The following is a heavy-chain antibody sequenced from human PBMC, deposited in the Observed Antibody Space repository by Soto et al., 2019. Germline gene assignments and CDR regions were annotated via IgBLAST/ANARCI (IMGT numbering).Heavy chain of an antibody. D-gene: IGHD3-10*01. V-gene: IGHV3-66*01. CDR2: IYSGGST. CDR3: ARALVRGLMDV. J-gene: IGHJ6*02. Sequence: EVQLVESGGGLVQTGGSLRLSCTASGFTVSDNYMSWVRQAAGKGLEWVSVIYSGGSTYYADSVEGRFTISRDNSKNMLYLPMNSLRDEDTAVYYCARALVRGLMDVWGQGTTVTVSS. CDR1: GFTVSDNY.